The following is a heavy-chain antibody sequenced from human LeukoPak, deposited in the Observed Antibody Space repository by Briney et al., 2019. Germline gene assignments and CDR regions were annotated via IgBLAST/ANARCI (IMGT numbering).Heavy chain of an antibody. Sequence: GGSLRLSCAASGFTFSSYAMSWVRQAPGKGLEWVSAISGSGGSTYYADSVKGRFTTSRDNSKNTLYLQMNSLRAEDTAVYYCAKGGYSYGPRNWFDPWGQGTLVTVSS. CDR3: AKGGYSYGPRNWFDP. J-gene: IGHJ5*02. D-gene: IGHD5-18*01. CDR1: GFTFSSYA. CDR2: ISGSGGST. V-gene: IGHV3-23*01.